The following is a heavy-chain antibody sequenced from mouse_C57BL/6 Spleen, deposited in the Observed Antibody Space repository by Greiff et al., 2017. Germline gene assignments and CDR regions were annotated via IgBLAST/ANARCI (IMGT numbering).Heavy chain of an antibody. CDR1: GYTFTSYW. D-gene: IGHD4-1*01. J-gene: IGHJ2*01. CDR3: ARSEANWDDY. Sequence: VHLLQPLSELVKPGASVKMSCKASGYTFTSYWITWVKQRPGQGLEWIGDIYPGSGSTNYNEKLKSKATLTVDTSSSTAYLQLSSLTSEDSAVYYCARSEANWDDYWGQGTTLTVSS. V-gene: IGHV1-55*01. CDR2: IYPGSGST.